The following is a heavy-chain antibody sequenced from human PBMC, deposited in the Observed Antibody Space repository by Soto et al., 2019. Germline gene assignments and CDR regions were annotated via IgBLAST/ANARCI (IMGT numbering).Heavy chain of an antibody. D-gene: IGHD5-18*01. V-gene: IGHV1-69*01. CDR2: TTAILGTR. Sequence: QVQLVQSGAEVKKPGSSVKVSCKASGDTLSHYGVSWVRQVPGKGLEWMGGTTAILGTRDYAQKFQGRMTITSDESTTTSHPELISLRSDDTAVDSCAAGGSSDTGAHWGQGTLVTVSS. CDR1: GDTLSHYG. J-gene: IGHJ4*02. CDR3: AAGGSSDTGAH.